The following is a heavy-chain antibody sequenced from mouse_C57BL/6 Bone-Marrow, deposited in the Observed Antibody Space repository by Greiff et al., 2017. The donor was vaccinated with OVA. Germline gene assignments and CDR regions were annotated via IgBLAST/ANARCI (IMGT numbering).Heavy chain of an antibody. CDR2: ISSGGSYT. Sequence: EVQGVESGGDLVKPGGSLKLSCAASGFTFSSYGMSWVRQTPDKRLEWVATISSGGSYTYYPDSVKGRFTLSRDKAKNTLYLQMSSLKSEDTAMYYCSRGGSRGDYAMDYWGQGTSVTVSS. V-gene: IGHV5-6*01. CDR1: GFTFSSYG. J-gene: IGHJ4*01. D-gene: IGHD1-1*01. CDR3: SRGGSRGDYAMDY.